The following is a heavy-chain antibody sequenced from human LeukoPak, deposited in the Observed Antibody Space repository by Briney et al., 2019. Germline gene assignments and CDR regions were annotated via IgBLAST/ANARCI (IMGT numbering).Heavy chain of an antibody. CDR2: ISGSGGST. V-gene: IGHV3-23*01. J-gene: IGHJ5*02. CDR1: GFTFSSYA. D-gene: IGHD6-6*01. Sequence: GGSLRLSCAASGFTFSSYAMSWVRQAPGKGLEWVSAISGSGGSTYYADSVKGRFTISRDNSKNTLYLQMNSLRAEDTAVYYCAKDIGKSSTWDNWFDPWGQGILVTVSS. CDR3: AKDIGKSSTWDNWFDP.